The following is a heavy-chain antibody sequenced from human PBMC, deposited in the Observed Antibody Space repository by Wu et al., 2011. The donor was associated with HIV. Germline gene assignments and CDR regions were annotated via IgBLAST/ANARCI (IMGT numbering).Heavy chain of an antibody. D-gene: IGHD2-21*01. Sequence: QVQLVQSGAAVKKPGSSVKVSCKASGGTFNSYGITWVRQAPGQGLEWMGGIIGIFGKANYAQKFQGRVTITADKSTSTAYTELRSLRSEDTAVYYCARDFGGDEEYWGQGTLVTVSS. J-gene: IGHJ4*02. CDR3: ARDFGGDEEY. V-gene: IGHV1-69*14. CDR1: GGTFNSYG. CDR2: IIGIFGKA.